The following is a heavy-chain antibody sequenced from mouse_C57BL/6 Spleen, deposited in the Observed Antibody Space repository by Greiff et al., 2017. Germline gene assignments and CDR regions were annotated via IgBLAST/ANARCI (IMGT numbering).Heavy chain of an antibody. J-gene: IGHJ3*01. V-gene: IGHV1-64*01. CDR3: ARAGDYGYDGFAY. D-gene: IGHD2-2*01. CDR2: IHPNSGST. Sequence: QVQLKQPGAELVKPGASVKLSCKASGYTFTSYWMHWVKQRPGQGLEWIGMIHPNSGSTNYNEKFKSKATLTVDKSSSTAYMQLSSLTSEDSAVYYCARAGDYGYDGFAYWGQGTLVTVSA. CDR1: GYTFTSYW.